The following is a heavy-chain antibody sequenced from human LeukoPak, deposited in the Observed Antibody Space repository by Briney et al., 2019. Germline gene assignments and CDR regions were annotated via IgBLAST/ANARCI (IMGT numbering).Heavy chain of an antibody. CDR1: GFTFSSDS. CDR2: ISSSSSYI. D-gene: IGHD3-10*01. J-gene: IGHJ3*02. V-gene: IGHV3-21*01. Sequence: GGSLRLSCAASGFTFSSDSMNWVRQAPGKGLEWVSSISSSSSYIYYADSVKGRFTISRDNAKNSLYLQMNSLRAEDTAVYYCARDADGSRTNAFDIWGQGTMVTVSS. CDR3: ARDADGSRTNAFDI.